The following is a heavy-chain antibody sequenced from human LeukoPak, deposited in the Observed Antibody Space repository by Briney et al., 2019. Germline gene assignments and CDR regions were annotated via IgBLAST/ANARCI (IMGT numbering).Heavy chain of an antibody. Sequence: SETLSLTCTVSGGSISSYYWRWIRQPPGKGLEWIGYIYYSGSTNYNPSLKSRVTISVDTSKNQFSLKLSSVTAADTAVYYCARDMAGVRALDAFDIWGQGTMVTVSS. J-gene: IGHJ3*02. CDR1: GGSISSYY. CDR2: IYYSGST. CDR3: ARDMAGVRALDAFDI. V-gene: IGHV4-59*01. D-gene: IGHD3-10*01.